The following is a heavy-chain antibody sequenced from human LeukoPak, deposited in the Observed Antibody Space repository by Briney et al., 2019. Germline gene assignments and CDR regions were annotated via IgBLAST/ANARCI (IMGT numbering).Heavy chain of an antibody. D-gene: IGHD3-3*01. CDR1: GGTFSSYA. CDR3: ARGRGRDDFWS. Sequence: ASVKVSCKASGGTFSSYAISWVRQAPGQGLEWMGRMNPNSGNTGYAQKFQGRVTMTRNTSISTAYMELSSLRSEDTAVYYCARGRGRDDFWSWGQGTLVTVSS. CDR2: MNPNSGNT. V-gene: IGHV1-8*02. J-gene: IGHJ4*02.